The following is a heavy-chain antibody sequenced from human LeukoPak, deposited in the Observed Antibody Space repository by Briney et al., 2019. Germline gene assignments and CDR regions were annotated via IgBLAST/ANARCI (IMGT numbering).Heavy chain of an antibody. D-gene: IGHD6-13*01. CDR3: ARDLGASSWYDEFYFDY. CDR1: GYSFTGYY. CDR2: INPNGGGA. V-gene: IGHV1-2*02. Sequence: GASVKVSCKASGYSFTGYYFHWVRQAPGQGLEWMGWINPNGGGAKYAQTFQGRVTMTRDTSISTAYMELSRLRSDDTAVYFCARDLGASSWYDEFYFDYWGQGTLVTVSS. J-gene: IGHJ4*02.